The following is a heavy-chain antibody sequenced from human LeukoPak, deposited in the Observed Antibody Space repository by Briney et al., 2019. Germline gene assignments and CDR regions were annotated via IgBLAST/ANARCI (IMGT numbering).Heavy chain of an antibody. CDR2: ISSSSSTI. V-gene: IGHV3-48*01. CDR3: ARDMGSDWTDWFDP. Sequence: GGSLRLSCAASGFTFSSYSMNWVRQAPGKGLEWVSYISSSSSTIYYADSVKGRFTISRDNAKNSLCLQMNSLRAEDTAIYYCARDMGSDWTDWFDPWGQGTLVTVSS. J-gene: IGHJ5*02. CDR1: GFTFSSYS. D-gene: IGHD6-19*01.